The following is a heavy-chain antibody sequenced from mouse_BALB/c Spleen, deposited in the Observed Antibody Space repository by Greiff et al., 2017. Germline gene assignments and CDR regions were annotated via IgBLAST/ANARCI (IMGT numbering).Heavy chain of an antibody. CDR1: GYTFTSYY. D-gene: IGHD1-1*02. CDR3: ARKGYGRSYWYFDV. CDR2: IYPGDGST. Sequence: QVQLKQSGPELVKPGASVKMSCKASGYTFTSYYIHWVKQRPGQGLEWIGWIYPGDGSTNYNEKFKGKATFTADTSSNTAYMQLSSLTSEDSAVYYCARKGYGRSYWYFDVWGAGTTVTVSA. V-gene: IGHV1-66*01. J-gene: IGHJ1*01.